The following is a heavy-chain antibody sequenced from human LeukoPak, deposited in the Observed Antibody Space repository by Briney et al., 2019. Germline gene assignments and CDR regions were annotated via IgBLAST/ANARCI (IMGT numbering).Heavy chain of an antibody. D-gene: IGHD6-19*01. Sequence: PSETLSLTCAVSGYSISSGYYWGWIRQPPGKGLEWVGSILHSGSTYYNPSLKSRVTISVDTSKNQFSLKLSSVTAADTAVYYCARDRGVAVAGPPGYWGQGTLVTVSS. CDR2: ILHSGST. J-gene: IGHJ4*02. CDR1: GYSISSGYY. V-gene: IGHV4-38-2*02. CDR3: ARDRGVAVAGPPGY.